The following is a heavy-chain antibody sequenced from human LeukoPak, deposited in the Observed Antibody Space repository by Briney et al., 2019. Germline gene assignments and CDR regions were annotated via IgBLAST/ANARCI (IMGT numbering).Heavy chain of an antibody. CDR1: GYTFTGYY. CDR3: ARADPAADYYYCYYMDV. J-gene: IGHJ6*03. CDR2: INPNSGGT. Sequence: ASVKVSCKASGYTFTGYYMHWVRQAPGQGLEWMGWINPNSGGTNYAQKFQGRVTMTRDTSISTAYMELSRLRSDDTAVYYCARADPAADYYYCYYMDVWGKGTTVTVSS. V-gene: IGHV1-2*02.